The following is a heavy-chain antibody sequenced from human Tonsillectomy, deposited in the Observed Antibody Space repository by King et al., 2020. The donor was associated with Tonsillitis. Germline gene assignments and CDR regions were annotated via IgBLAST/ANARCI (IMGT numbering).Heavy chain of an antibody. V-gene: IGHV1-2*02. Sequence: VQLVESGAEVKKPGASVKVSCKASGYTFTGYYMHWVRQAPGQGLEWMGWINPNSGGTNYAQKFQGRVTMTRDTSISTAYMGLSRLRSDDTAVYYCAGDKRQWLVRGKYYFDYWGQGTLVTVSS. CDR3: AGDKRQWLVRGKYYFDY. CDR2: INPNSGGT. D-gene: IGHD6-19*01. J-gene: IGHJ4*02. CDR1: GYTFTGYY.